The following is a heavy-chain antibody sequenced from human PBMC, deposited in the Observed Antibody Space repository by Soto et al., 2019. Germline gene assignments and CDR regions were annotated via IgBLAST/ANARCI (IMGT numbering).Heavy chain of an antibody. J-gene: IGHJ6*03. V-gene: IGHV3-66*01. Sequence: GGSLRLSCAASGFTVSSNYMSWVRQAPGKGLEWVSVIYSGGSTYYADSVKGRFTISRDNSKNTLYLQMNSLRAEDTAVYYYARTSFGVAATRFYYYYYMDVWGKGTTVTVSS. CDR2: IYSGGST. CDR3: ARTSFGVAATRFYYYYYMDV. CDR1: GFTVSSNY. D-gene: IGHD2-15*01.